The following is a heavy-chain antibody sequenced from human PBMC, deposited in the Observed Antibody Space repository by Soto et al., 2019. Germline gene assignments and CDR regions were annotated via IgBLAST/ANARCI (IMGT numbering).Heavy chain of an antibody. CDR2: ISGSGGST. V-gene: IGHV3-23*01. CDR3: AKGTYSSGWPN. CDR1: GFTXSSYA. D-gene: IGHD6-19*01. Sequence: GGSLRLSCAASGFTXSSYAMSWVRQAPGKGLEWVSAISGSGGSTYYADSVKGRFTISRDNSKNTLYLQMNSLRAEDTAVYYCAKGTYSSGWPNWGQGTLVTVSS. J-gene: IGHJ4*02.